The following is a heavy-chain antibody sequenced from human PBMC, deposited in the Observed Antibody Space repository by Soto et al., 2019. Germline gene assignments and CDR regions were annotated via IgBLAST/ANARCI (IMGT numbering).Heavy chain of an antibody. CDR2: INHSGST. V-gene: IGHV4-34*01. J-gene: IGHJ6*03. CDR1: GGSFSGYY. D-gene: IGHD2-2*01. CDR3: ARQGGMRSCSSTSCYYYYYYMDV. Sequence: QVQLQQWGAGLLKPSETLSLTCAVYGGSFSGYYWSWIRQPPGKGLEWIGEINHSGSTNYNPSLKSRVTISVDTSKNQFSLKLSSVTAADTAVYYCARQGGMRSCSSTSCYYYYYYMDVWGKGTTVTVSS.